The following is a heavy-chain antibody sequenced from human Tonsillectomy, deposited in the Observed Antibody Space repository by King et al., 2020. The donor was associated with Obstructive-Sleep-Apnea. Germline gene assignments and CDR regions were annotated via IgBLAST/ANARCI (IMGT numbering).Heavy chain of an antibody. V-gene: IGHV3-48*04. CDR3: ARDRVGGY. J-gene: IGHJ4*02. CDR1: GFNFSSYS. Sequence: VQLVESGGGLVQPGGSLRLSCAVSGFNFSSYSMNWVRQAPGKGLEWVSYINSSSSTKYYAESVKGRFTISRDNAKNSLYLQMNSLRAEDTAVYYCARDRVGGYWGQGTLVTVSA. CDR2: INSSSSTK. D-gene: IGHD1-26*01.